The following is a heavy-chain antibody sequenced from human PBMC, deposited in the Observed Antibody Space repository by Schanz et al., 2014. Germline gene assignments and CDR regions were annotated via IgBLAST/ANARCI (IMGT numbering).Heavy chain of an antibody. Sequence: QVQMVQSGAEVKKPGASVKVSCKASGYPFSNYGISWLRQAPGQGFEWMAWMSYNGNTKYAQSLQGRVTVTRDTSTSTSDMELRSLTSDDTAVDYCARDGEAAAGCDYWGQGTLVTVSS. CDR1: GYPFSNYG. J-gene: IGHJ4*02. CDR3: ARDGEAAAGCDY. CDR2: MSYNGNT. V-gene: IGHV1-18*01. D-gene: IGHD6-13*01.